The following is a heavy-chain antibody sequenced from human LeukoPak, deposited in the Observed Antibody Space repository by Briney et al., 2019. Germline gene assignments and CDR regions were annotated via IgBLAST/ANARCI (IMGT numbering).Heavy chain of an antibody. CDR3: AREGSGGYDSSGYYDLDY. CDR1: GFTFSSYS. D-gene: IGHD3-22*01. V-gene: IGHV3-48*04. J-gene: IGHJ4*02. Sequence: GGSLRLSCAASGFTFSSYSMNWVRQAPGKGLEWVSYISSSSTIYYADSVKGRFTISRDNAKNSLYLQMNSLRAEETAVYYCAREGSGGYDSSGYYDLDYWGQGTLVTVSS. CDR2: ISSSSTI.